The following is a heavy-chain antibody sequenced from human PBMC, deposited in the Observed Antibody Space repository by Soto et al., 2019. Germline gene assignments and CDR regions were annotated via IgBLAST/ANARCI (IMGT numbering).Heavy chain of an antibody. CDR1: GGSISSSSYY. D-gene: IGHD6-13*01. V-gene: IGHV4-39*01. CDR3: ARPAGGYYYGMDV. J-gene: IGHJ6*02. CDR2: IYYSGST. Sequence: SETLSLTCTVSGGSISSSSYYWGWIRQPPGKGLEWIGSIYYSGSTYYNPSLKSRVTISVDTSKNQFSLKLSSVTAADTAVYYCARPAGGYYYGMDVWGQGTTVTVS.